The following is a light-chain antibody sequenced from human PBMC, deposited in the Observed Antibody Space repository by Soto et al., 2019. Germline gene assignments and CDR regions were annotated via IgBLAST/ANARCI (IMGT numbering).Light chain of an antibody. V-gene: IGLV2-14*01. CDR2: DVN. Sequence: QSVLTQPASVSGSPGQSITISCTGTSSDVGGYNYVSWYQQHPGKAPKLMIYDVNNRPSGVSNRFSGSKSGNTASLTISGLQAEDEADYYCSSYTSSNTYVFGTGTKLTVL. J-gene: IGLJ1*01. CDR3: SSYTSSNTYV. CDR1: SSDVGGYNY.